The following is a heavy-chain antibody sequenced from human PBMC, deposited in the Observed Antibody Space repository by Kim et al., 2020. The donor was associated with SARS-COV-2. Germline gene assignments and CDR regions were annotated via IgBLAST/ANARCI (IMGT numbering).Heavy chain of an antibody. V-gene: IGHV1-46*01. CDR3: ARSPGGIAARRNAFDI. Sequence: FQGRVTMTRDTSTSTVYMGLSSLRSEDTAVYYCARSPGGIAARRNAFDIWGQGTMVTVSS. D-gene: IGHD6-6*01. J-gene: IGHJ3*02.